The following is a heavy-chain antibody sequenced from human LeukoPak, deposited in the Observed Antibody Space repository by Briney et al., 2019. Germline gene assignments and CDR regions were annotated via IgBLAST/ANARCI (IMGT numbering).Heavy chain of an antibody. V-gene: IGHV3-23*01. CDR3: ARSYDYYDSSSYAVFDY. CDR2: ISGSGGST. J-gene: IGHJ4*02. CDR1: GFTFIRYA. Sequence: GGSLRLSCAASGFTFIRYAMSWVPQARGKGLEWVSAISGSGGSTYTVGSVKGRFTISRDNSKKTLYLQMNSLRVQGTAVYYCARSYDYYDSSSYAVFDYWGQGTLVTVSS. D-gene: IGHD3-22*01.